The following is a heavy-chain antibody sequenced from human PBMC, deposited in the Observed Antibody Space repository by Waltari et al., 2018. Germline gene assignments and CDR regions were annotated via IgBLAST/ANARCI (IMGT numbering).Heavy chain of an antibody. CDR1: VGSISSGSYY. CDR3: ARGSFYGDYVNDAFDI. Sequence: QVQLQESGPGLVKPSQTLSLTCTVPVGSISSGSYYWSWFRQPAGKGLEWIGYIYTSGSTNYNPSLKSRVTISVDTSKNQFSLKLSSVTAADTAVYYCARGSFYGDYVNDAFDIWGQGTMVTVSS. V-gene: IGHV4-61*09. J-gene: IGHJ3*02. CDR2: IYTSGST. D-gene: IGHD4-17*01.